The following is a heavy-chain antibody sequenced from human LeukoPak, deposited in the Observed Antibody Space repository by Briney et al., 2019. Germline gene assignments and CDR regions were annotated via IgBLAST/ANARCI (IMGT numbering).Heavy chain of an antibody. CDR2: ISSSSSTI. D-gene: IGHD3-22*01. Sequence: PGGSLRLSCAASGFTFSSYSMNWVRQAPGKGLEWVSYISSSSSTIYYADSVKGRLTISRDNAKNSLYLQMNSLRDEDTAVYYCARGGTDSSGYYFWGGRVLVGREYDYWGQGTLVTVSS. CDR3: ARGGTDSSGYYFWGGRVLVGREYDY. J-gene: IGHJ4*02. CDR1: GFTFSSYS. V-gene: IGHV3-48*02.